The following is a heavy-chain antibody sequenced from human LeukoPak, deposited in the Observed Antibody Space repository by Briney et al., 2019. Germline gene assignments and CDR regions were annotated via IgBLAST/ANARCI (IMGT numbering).Heavy chain of an antibody. CDR3: TTVQSIRSGWSRFDY. CDR1: GFTFSNAW. Sequence: GGSLRLSCAASGFTFSNAWMSWVRQATGKGLEWVGRIKSKTDGGTTDYAAPVKGRFTISRDDSKNTLYLQMNSLKTEDTAVYYCTTVQSIRSGWSRFDYWGQGTLVTVSS. CDR2: IKSKTDGGTT. J-gene: IGHJ4*02. V-gene: IGHV3-15*01. D-gene: IGHD6-19*01.